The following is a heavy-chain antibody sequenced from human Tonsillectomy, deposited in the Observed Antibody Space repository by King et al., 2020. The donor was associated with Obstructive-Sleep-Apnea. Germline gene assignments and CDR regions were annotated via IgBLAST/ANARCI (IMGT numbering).Heavy chain of an antibody. V-gene: IGHV3-7*03. D-gene: IGHD3-10*01. J-gene: IGHJ6*02. CDR1: GFTFSSYW. Sequence: VQLVESGGGLVQPGGSLRLSCAASGFTFSSYWMSLVRQAPGKGLEWVANIKHDGSEKYYVDSVMGRFTISRDNAKNSLYLQMNSLRAEDTALYYCARDRGGLRSYYYYGMDVWGQGTTVTVSS. CDR3: ARDRGGLRSYYYYGMDV. CDR2: IKHDGSEK.